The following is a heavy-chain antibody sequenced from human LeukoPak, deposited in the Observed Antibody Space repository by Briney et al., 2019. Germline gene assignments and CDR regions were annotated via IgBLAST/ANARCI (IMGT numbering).Heavy chain of an antibody. J-gene: IGHJ5*02. V-gene: IGHV1-8*01. CDR3: ARVGLLWFGELLSWFDP. Sequence: ASVKVSCKASGYTFTSYDINWVRQATGQGLEWMGWMNPNSGNTGYAQKFQGRLTMTTDTSTSTAYMELRSLRSDDTAVYYCARVGLLWFGELLSWFDPWGQGTLVTVSS. CDR2: MNPNSGNT. D-gene: IGHD3-10*01. CDR1: GYTFTSYD.